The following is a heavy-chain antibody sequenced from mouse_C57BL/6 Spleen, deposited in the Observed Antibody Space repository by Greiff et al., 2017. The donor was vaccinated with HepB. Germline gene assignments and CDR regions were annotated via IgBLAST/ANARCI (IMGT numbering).Heavy chain of an antibody. J-gene: IGHJ4*01. D-gene: IGHD2-5*01. CDR3: ARRDSNHYYAMDY. CDR2: IYPGDGDT. CDR1: GYAFSSYW. Sequence: QVQLQQSGAELVKPGASVKISCKASGYAFSSYWMNWVKQRPGKGLEWIGQIYPGDGDTNYNGKFKGKATLTADKSSSTAYTQLSSLTSEDSAVYFCARRDSNHYYAMDYGCQGTSVTVSS. V-gene: IGHV1-80*01.